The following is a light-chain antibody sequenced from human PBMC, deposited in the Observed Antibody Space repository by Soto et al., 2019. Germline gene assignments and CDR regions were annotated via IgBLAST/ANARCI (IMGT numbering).Light chain of an antibody. V-gene: IGLV2-14*03. CDR1: SSDVGDYDY. CDR3: SSYTVSSTLYV. J-gene: IGLJ1*01. CDR2: DVS. Sequence: QSALTQPASVAGSPGQSITISCTGTSSDVGDYDYVSWYRQQPGKAPKLLIYDVSNRPSEISNRFSGSKSANTASLTISGLQAEDEADYYCSSYTVSSTLYVFGTGTKLTVL.